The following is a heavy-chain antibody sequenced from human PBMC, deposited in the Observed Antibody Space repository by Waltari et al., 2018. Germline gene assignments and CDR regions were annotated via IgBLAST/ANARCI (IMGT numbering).Heavy chain of an antibody. D-gene: IGHD3-3*01. J-gene: IGHJ3*02. CDR1: GAPLSDSY. CDR3: ARASAGHYDAFDM. Sequence: QEQLQESGPGLVKPSETLSLTCSVSGAPLSDSYGSWIRQPPGKGLDWIGYIHNSGSTSYNPPLKSRVTISVDTSKNQFSLKLRSVTAADTAVYYCARASAGHYDAFDMWGHGTTASVSS. V-gene: IGHV4-59*13. CDR2: IHNSGST.